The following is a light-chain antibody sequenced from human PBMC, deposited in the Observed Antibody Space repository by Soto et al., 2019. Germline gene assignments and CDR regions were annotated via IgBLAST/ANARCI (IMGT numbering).Light chain of an antibody. CDR2: GAS. CDR1: QSVSSSY. Sequence: EIVLTQSPGTLSLSPGERATLSCRASQSVSSSYLAWYQQKPGQAPRLLIYGASSRATGIPDRFSGSGSGTDFTLTISRLEPEDFAVYYFQQYGSSPFATFGGGTKVEIK. V-gene: IGKV3-20*01. CDR3: QQYGSSPFAT. J-gene: IGKJ4*01.